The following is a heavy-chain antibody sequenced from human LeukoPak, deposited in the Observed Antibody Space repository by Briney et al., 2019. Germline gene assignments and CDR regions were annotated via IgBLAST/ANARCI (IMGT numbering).Heavy chain of an antibody. D-gene: IGHD4-17*01. Sequence: PGGSLRLSCAASGFTFSSYGMSWVRQAPGKGLEWVSAISGSGGSTYYADSVKGRFTISRDNSKNTLYLQMNSLRAEDTAVYYCARDSDYGDNPYNWFDPWGQGTLVTVSS. CDR1: GFTFSSYG. CDR3: ARDSDYGDNPYNWFDP. V-gene: IGHV3-23*01. J-gene: IGHJ5*02. CDR2: ISGSGGST.